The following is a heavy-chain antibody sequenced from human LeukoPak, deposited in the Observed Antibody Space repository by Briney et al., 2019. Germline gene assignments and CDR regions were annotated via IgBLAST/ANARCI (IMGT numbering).Heavy chain of an antibody. V-gene: IGHV4-38-2*02. Sequence: SETLSLTCTVSGYSISSGYYWGWIRQPPGKGLEWIGSIYHSGSTYYNPSLKSRVTISVDTSKNQFSLKLSSVTAADTAVYYCASLADWYYYDDSGYPLGAFDIWGQGTMVTVSS. D-gene: IGHD3-22*01. CDR2: IYHSGST. J-gene: IGHJ3*02. CDR1: GYSISSGYY. CDR3: ASLADWYYYDDSGYPLGAFDI.